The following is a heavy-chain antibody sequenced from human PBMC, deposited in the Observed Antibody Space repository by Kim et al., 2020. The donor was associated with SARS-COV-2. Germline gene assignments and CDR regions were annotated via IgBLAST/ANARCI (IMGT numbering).Heavy chain of an antibody. V-gene: IGHV3-74*01. CDR1: GITFSYYW. D-gene: IGHD1-7*01. CDR2: INTDGSIT. CDR3: ARGTGTGTTNY. J-gene: IGHJ4*02. Sequence: GGSLRLSCAASGITFSYYWMHWVRQGPGEGLVWVSRINTDGSITSYADSVKGRFTISRDNAKNTLYLQMNSLRAEDTAVYYCARGTGTGTTNYWGQGTLVTVSS.